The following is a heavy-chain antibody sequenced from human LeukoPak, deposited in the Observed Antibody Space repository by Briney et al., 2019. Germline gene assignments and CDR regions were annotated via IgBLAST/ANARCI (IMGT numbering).Heavy chain of an antibody. V-gene: IGHV3-23*01. CDR3: AKTIGPPYYFDY. CDR1: AFIFSGHW. J-gene: IGHJ4*02. CDR2: ISGSGGTT. D-gene: IGHD2/OR15-2a*01. Sequence: GGSLRLSCEGSAFIFSGHWMNWVRQTPGKGLEWVSGISGSGGTTYYADSVKGRFTISRDNSKNTLYLQMNSLRAEDTAIYYCAKTIGPPYYFDYWGQGTLVTVSS.